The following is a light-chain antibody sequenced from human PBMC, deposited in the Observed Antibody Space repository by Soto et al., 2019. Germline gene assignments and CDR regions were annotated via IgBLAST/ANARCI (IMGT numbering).Light chain of an antibody. CDR3: AAWDDSLNGFYV. Sequence: QSALTQPPSSSGTPGQRVTISCSGSSSNIGSNTVNWYQQLPGTAPKLFIYSNNQRPSGVPDRFSGSKSGTSASLAISGLQSEDEADYYCAAWDDSLNGFYVFGTGTKVTVL. CDR1: SSNIGSNT. J-gene: IGLJ1*01. CDR2: SNN. V-gene: IGLV1-44*01.